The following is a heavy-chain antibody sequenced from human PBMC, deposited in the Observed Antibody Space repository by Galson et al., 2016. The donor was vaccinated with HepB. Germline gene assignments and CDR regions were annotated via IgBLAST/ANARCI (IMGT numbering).Heavy chain of an antibody. Sequence: SLRLSCAASGFTVSSNNMSWVRQAPGRGLEWVSVIYSGGITHYADSVKGRFTISRDISKNTLYLQMNSLRAEDTAVYYCARQHRDGDFDYWGQGTLVTVSS. V-gene: IGHV3-53*01. CDR3: ARQHRDGDFDY. J-gene: IGHJ4*02. CDR1: GFTVSSNN. CDR2: IYSGGIT. D-gene: IGHD2-21*02.